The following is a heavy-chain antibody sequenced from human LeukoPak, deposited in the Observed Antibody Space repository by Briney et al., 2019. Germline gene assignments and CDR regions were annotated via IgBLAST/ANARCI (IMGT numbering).Heavy chain of an antibody. V-gene: IGHV3-23*01. J-gene: IGHJ4*02. CDR3: AKGSQIGYSSGWYPYYFDY. D-gene: IGHD6-19*01. CDR2: ISGSGGST. Sequence: SGGSLRLSCAASGFTFSSYAMSWVRQAPGKGLEWVSTISGSGGSTYYADSVKGRFTISRDNSKNTLYLQMNSLRAEDTAVYYCAKGSQIGYSSGWYPYYFDYWGQGTLVTVSS. CDR1: GFTFSSYA.